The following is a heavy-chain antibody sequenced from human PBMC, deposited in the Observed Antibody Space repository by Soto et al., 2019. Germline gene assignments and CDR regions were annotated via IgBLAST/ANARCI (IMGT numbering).Heavy chain of an antibody. CDR2: MNSDGSTT. Sequence: EVQLVESGGGLVQPGESLRLSCAASGFTFSPFWMHWVRQAPGKGLEWVSHMNSDGSTTLYADSVKGRFTISRDNAKNTLYLQMNSLRAEDTAVYYCVRDRGNTDSFDLWGQGTVVTVSS. D-gene: IGHD3-10*01. CDR3: VRDRGNTDSFDL. CDR1: GFTFSPFW. V-gene: IGHV3-74*01. J-gene: IGHJ3*01.